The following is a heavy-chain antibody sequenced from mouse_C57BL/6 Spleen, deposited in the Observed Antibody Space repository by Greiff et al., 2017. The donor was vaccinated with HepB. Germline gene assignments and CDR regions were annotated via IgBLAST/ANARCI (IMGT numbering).Heavy chain of an antibody. V-gene: IGHV14-4*01. CDR3: SHSSGDAMDY. Sequence: EVQLQQSGAELVRPGASVKLSCTASGFNIKDDYMHWVKQRPEQGLEWIGWIDPENGDTEYASKFQGKATITADTSSNTAYLQLSSLTSEDTAVYYCSHSSGDAMDYWGQGTSVTVSS. CDR2: IDPENGDT. J-gene: IGHJ4*01. D-gene: IGHD3-2*02. CDR1: GFNIKDDY.